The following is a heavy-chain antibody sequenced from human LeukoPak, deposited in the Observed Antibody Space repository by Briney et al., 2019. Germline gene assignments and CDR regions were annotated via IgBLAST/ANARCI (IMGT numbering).Heavy chain of an antibody. CDR3: ASGSYDSSGYYYGGVDY. CDR2: IYYSGRT. D-gene: IGHD3-22*01. CDR1: GYSISSSSYY. J-gene: IGHJ4*02. Sequence: PSETLSLTCTVSGYSISSSSYYWGWLRQPPGKGLEWIGSIYYSGRTYYNPSLKSRVTISVDTSKNQFSLKLSSVTAADTAVYYCASGSYDSSGYYYGGVDYWGQGTLVTVSS. V-gene: IGHV4-39*07.